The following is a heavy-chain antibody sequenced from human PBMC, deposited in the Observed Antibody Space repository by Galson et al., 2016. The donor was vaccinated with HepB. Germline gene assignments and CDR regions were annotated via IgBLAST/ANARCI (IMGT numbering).Heavy chain of an antibody. V-gene: IGHV1-2*02. D-gene: IGHD3-10*01. CDR2: INPNNGVT. CDR1: GYPFTGYY. CDR3: ATSSGYTDAFNV. J-gene: IGHJ3*01. Sequence: SVKVSCKASGYPFTGYYVHWVRQAPGQGLEWMGRINPNNGVTNYVQKFQGRVTMTRGTSISTAYMELHSLKSDDTAVYYCATSSGYTDAFNVWGQGTMVTVSS.